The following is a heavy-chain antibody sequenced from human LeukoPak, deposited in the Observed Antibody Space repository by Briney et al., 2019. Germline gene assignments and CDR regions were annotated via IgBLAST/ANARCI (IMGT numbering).Heavy chain of an antibody. J-gene: IGHJ4*02. CDR3: DRCGSSGGSYAESGWLDY. V-gene: IGHV3-33*08. CDR2: IWYDGSNK. D-gene: IGHD2-15*01. Sequence: PGRSLRLSCASSGFTISSYGRHWVRQAPGKGLEWVAVIWYDGSNKYYADSVKGRFTISRDNSKNKLYLQMNSTRAEDTAVYYGDRCGSSGGSYAESGWLDYWGQGTLVTVSS. CDR1: GFTISSYG.